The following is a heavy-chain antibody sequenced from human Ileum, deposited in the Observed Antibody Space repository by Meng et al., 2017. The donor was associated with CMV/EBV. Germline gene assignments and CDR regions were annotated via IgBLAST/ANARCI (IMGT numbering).Heavy chain of an antibody. CDR1: GASINTYY. CDR2: MHYSGKS. V-gene: IGHV4-59*01. Sequence: GSLRLSCTVSGASINTYYWSWIRQPPGKGLEWIGYMHYSGKSNYDPSLKSRVTISLDLSRNQFSLKLSSVIAADTAVYYCARMNQLLSYGFDIWGQGALVTVSS. CDR3: ARMNQLLSYGFDI. J-gene: IGHJ3*02. D-gene: IGHD2-2*01.